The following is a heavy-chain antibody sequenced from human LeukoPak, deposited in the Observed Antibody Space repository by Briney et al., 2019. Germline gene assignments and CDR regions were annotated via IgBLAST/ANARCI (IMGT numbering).Heavy chain of an antibody. CDR3: ARGSSSSHYYYGMDV. V-gene: IGHV3-30-3*01. CDR1: GFTFSSYA. J-gene: IGHJ6*02. D-gene: IGHD6-6*01. Sequence: GGSLRLSCAASGFTFSSYAMHWVRQAPGKGLEWVAVISYDGSNKYYADSAKGRFTISRDNSKNTLYLQMNSLRAEDTAVYYCARGSSSSHYYYGMDVWGQGTTVTVSS. CDR2: ISYDGSNK.